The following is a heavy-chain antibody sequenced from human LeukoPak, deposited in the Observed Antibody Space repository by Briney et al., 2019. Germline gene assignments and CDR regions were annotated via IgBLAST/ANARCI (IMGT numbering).Heavy chain of an antibody. Sequence: SVKVSCKASGGTFSSYTISWVRQAPGHGLEWMGRIIPILGIANYAQKFQGRVTITADKSTSTAYMELSSLRAEDTAVYYCARGAVAGMERFDYWGQGTLVTVSS. CDR2: IIPILGIA. D-gene: IGHD6-19*01. V-gene: IGHV1-69*02. CDR1: GGTFSSYT. CDR3: ARGAVAGMERFDY. J-gene: IGHJ4*02.